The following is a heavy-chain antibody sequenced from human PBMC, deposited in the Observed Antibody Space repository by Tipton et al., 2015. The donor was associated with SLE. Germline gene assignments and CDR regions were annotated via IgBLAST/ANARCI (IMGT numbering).Heavy chain of an antibody. Sequence: GSLRLSCAASGFTFSSFAMSWVRQAPGKGLEWVSTIYSGGYTYYADSVKGRFTISRDNSENTLYPQMNSLRGDDTAVYYCAKDKESGARGFDYWGQGTLATVSS. V-gene: IGHV3-23*03. D-gene: IGHD3-10*01. CDR3: AKDKESGARGFDY. CDR1: GFTFSSFA. J-gene: IGHJ4*02. CDR2: IYSGGYT.